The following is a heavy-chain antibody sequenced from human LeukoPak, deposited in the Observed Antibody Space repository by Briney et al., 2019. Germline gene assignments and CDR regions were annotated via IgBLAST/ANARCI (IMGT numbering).Heavy chain of an antibody. V-gene: IGHV1-2*02. CDR1: GYTFTGYY. J-gene: IGHJ4*02. D-gene: IGHD3-22*01. Sequence: AASVKVSCKASGYTFTGYYMHWVRQAPGQGLEWMGWINPNSGGTNYAQKFQGRVTMTRDTSISTAYMELSSLRSEDTAVYYCARGYYYDSSYWGQGTLVTVSS. CDR3: ARGYYYDSSY. CDR2: INPNSGGT.